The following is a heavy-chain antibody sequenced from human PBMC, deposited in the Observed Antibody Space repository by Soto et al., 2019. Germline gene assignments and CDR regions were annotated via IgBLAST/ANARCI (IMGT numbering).Heavy chain of an antibody. CDR1: GASLSDNY. D-gene: IGHD2-21*02. CDR2: INHSGNT. V-gene: IGHV4-34*01. CDR3: ARGRGDFDA. J-gene: IGHJ5*02. Sequence: SETLSLTCAVYGASLSDNYCNWLRQPPGKGLEWIGEINHSGNTNYNPSLRSRVTISIDTSKNQLSLNLRSVSAADTAVYYCARGRGDFDAWGQGTPVTVSS.